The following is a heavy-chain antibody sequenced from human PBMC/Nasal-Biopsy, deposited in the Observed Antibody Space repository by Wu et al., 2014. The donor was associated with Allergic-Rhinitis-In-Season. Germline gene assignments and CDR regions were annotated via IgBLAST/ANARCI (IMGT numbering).Heavy chain of an antibody. D-gene: IGHD1-26*01. J-gene: IGHJ2*01. CDR3: ARDGSGSSYWYFDL. CDR2: IYSGGST. Sequence: LRLSCAASGFTVSSNYMSWVRQAPGKGLEWVSVIYSGGSTYYADSVKGRFTISRDNSKNTLYLQMNSLRAEDTAVYYCARDGSGSSYWYFDLWGRGTLVTVSS. V-gene: IGHV3-53*01. CDR1: GFTVSSNY.